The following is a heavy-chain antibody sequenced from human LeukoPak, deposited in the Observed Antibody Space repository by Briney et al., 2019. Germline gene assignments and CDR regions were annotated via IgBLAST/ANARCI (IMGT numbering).Heavy chain of an antibody. Sequence: PGGSLRLSCAASGFPFNTYGIHWVRQAPGKGLEWLAVISYDGSNKDYADSVRGRFTISRDNSKNTLFLQMNSLRGEDTAVYYCAKDIFWMSAVTIYYYGLDVWGQGTTVTVSS. D-gene: IGHD4-17*01. V-gene: IGHV3-30*18. J-gene: IGHJ6*02. CDR3: AKDIFWMSAVTIYYYGLDV. CDR2: ISYDGSNK. CDR1: GFPFNTYG.